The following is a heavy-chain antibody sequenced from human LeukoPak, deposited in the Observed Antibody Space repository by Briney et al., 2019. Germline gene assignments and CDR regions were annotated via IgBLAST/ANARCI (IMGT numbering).Heavy chain of an antibody. J-gene: IGHJ6*02. CDR1: GFTFSRYW. CDR2: INSDGSTT. V-gene: IGHV3-74*01. Sequence: PGGSLRLSCAASGFTFSRYWMNWVRQAPGKGLVWVSRINSDGSTTWYADSVKGRFTISRDNAKNTMYLQMNSLRAEDTAVYYCARENFYGMDVWGQGTTVTVSS. CDR3: ARENFYGMDV.